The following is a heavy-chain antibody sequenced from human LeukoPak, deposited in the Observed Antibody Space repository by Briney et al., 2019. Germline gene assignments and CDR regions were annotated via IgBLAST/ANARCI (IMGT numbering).Heavy chain of an antibody. V-gene: IGHV3-48*04. CDR3: ARDRLWFSY. J-gene: IGHJ4*02. Sequence: GGSLRLSCAASGFTFSSYSMNWVRQAPGKGLEWVSCISSSGSTIYYADSVKGRFTISRDNAKNSLYLQMNSLRAEDTAVYYCARDRLWFSYWGQGTLVTVSS. CDR2: ISSSGSTI. CDR1: GFTFSSYS. D-gene: IGHD3-10*01.